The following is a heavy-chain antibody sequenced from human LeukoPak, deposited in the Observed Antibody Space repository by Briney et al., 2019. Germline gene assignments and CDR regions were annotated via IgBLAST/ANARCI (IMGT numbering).Heavy chain of an antibody. D-gene: IGHD3-22*01. CDR1: GGSISSSSYY. J-gene: IGHJ4*02. Sequence: SETLSLTCTVSGGSISSSSYYWGWIRQPPGKGLEWIGEINHSGSTNYNPSLKSRVTISVDTSKNQFSLKLSSVTAADTAVYYCDTYYYDSSGYYRDYWGQGTLVTVSS. V-gene: IGHV4-39*07. CDR2: INHSGST. CDR3: DTYYYDSSGYYRDY.